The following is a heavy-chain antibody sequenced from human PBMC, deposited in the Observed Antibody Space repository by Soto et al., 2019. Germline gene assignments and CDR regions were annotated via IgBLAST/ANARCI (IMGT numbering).Heavy chain of an antibody. CDR3: ARGGYYDSSGYPPYYYYYGMDV. CDR1: GYTFTGYY. D-gene: IGHD3-22*01. V-gene: IGHV1-2*02. CDR2: INPNSGGT. Sequence: ASVKVSCKSSGYTFTGYYIYWVRQAPGQGLEWMGWINPNSGGTNYAQKFQGRVTMTRDTSISTAYMELSRLRSDDTAVYYCARGGYYDSSGYPPYYYYYGMDVWGQGTTVTVSS. J-gene: IGHJ6*02.